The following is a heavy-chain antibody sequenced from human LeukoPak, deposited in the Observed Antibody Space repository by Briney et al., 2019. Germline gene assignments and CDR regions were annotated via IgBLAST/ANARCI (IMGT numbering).Heavy chain of an antibody. V-gene: IGHV3-48*01. CDR3: AKDIAFALVGATSFEY. D-gene: IGHD1-26*01. Sequence: PGGSLRLSCAASGFTFSSYSMNWVRQAPGKGLEWVSYISSSSSTIYYTDSVKGRFTISRDNAKNSLYLQMNSLRAEDTALYYCAKDIAFALVGATSFEYWGQGTLVTVSS. CDR1: GFTFSSYS. J-gene: IGHJ4*02. CDR2: ISSSSSTI.